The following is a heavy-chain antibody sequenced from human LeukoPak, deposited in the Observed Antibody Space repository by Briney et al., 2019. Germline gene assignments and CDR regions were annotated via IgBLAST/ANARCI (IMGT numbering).Heavy chain of an antibody. CDR1: DGSFRGYF. J-gene: IGHJ4*01. D-gene: IGHD6-19*01. CDR3: ARQWGRLGFDY. Sequence: SETLSLTCAVYDGSFRGYFWSWIRDPPGKGLEWIGEINHRGSTNYNPSLKSRLTISVDTSNNQFSLKLTSVTAADTAIYYCARQWGRLGFDYWGQGTLVTVSS. CDR2: INHRGST. V-gene: IGHV4-34*01.